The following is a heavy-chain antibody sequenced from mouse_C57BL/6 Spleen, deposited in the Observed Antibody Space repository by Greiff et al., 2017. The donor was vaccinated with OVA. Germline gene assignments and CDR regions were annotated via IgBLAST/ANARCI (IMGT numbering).Heavy chain of an antibody. Sequence: QVQLQQSGAELVRPGASVKLSCKASGYTFTDYYINWVKQRPGQGLEWIARIYPGSGNTYYNEKFKGKATLTAEKSSSTAYMQLSSLTSEDSAVYFCARERITGPFDYWGQGTTLTVSS. J-gene: IGHJ2*01. CDR3: ARERITGPFDY. CDR1: GYTFTDYY. V-gene: IGHV1-76*01. CDR2: IYPGSGNT. D-gene: IGHD4-1*01.